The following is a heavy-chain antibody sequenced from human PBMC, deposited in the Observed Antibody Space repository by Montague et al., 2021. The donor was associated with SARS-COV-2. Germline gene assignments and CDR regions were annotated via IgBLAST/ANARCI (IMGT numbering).Heavy chain of an antibody. V-gene: IGHV4-61*02. CDR2: IFTSGST. CDR3: ARDPLYYYDSSGLLLYWYFDL. D-gene: IGHD3-22*01. J-gene: IGHJ2*01. Sequence: TLSLTCTLSGGSISSGSYYWSWIRQPAGKGLEWIGRIFTSGSTHYNPSLKSRVTISVDTSKNQFSLKLSSVTAADTAVYYCARDPLYYYDSSGLLLYWYFDLWGRGTLVTVSS. CDR1: GGSISSGSYY.